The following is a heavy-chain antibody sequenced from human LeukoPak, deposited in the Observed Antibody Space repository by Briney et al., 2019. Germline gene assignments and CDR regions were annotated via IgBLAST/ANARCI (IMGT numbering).Heavy chain of an antibody. CDR2: IDSGGSV. V-gene: IGHV3-53*01. Sequence: GGSLRLSCAASGFAFSSNYMSWVRQAPGKGLEWVSVIDSGGSVYYADSVKGRFTISRDNSKNTLFLQMNSLRAEDTAVYYCARDGSERAVAVWGQGTLVTVSS. CDR1: GFAFSSNY. D-gene: IGHD6-19*01. CDR3: ARDGSERAVAV. J-gene: IGHJ4*02.